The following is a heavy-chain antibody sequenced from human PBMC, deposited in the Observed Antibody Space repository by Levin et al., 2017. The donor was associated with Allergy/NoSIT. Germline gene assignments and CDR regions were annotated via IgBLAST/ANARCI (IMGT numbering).Heavy chain of an antibody. D-gene: IGHD3-22*01. Sequence: PGGSLRLSCAASGILFSSYDMNWVRQAPGKGLELVSSISAGGNYIYYADSVKGRFTISRDNAKNSLFLQMNSLRAEDTAVYYCASWAMYHYDRSAFDYFYYAMDVWGQGTTVTVSS. V-gene: IGHV3-21*01. CDR2: ISAGGNYI. CDR1: GILFSSYD. J-gene: IGHJ6*02. CDR3: ASWAMYHYDRSAFDYFYYAMDV.